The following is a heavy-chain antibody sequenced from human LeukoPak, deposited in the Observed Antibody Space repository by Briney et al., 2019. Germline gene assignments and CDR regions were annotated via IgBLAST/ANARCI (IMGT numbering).Heavy chain of an antibody. V-gene: IGHV3-30*02. CDR1: GFTFSSYG. CDR3: AKGREYSYGFTY. Sequence: GGSLRLSCAASGFTFSSYGMHWVRQAPGKGLEWVAFIRYDGSNKYYADSVKGRFTISRDNSKNTLYLQMNSLRAEDTAVYCCAKGREYSYGFTYWGQGTLVTVSS. CDR2: IRYDGSNK. J-gene: IGHJ4*02. D-gene: IGHD5-18*01.